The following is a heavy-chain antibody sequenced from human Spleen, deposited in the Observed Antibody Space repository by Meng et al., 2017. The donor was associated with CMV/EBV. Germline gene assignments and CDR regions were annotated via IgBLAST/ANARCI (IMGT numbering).Heavy chain of an antibody. CDR3: AKDAIRDIVLLPTVVRGGYFHQ. D-gene: IGHD2-15*01. J-gene: IGHJ1*01. Sequence: GGSLRLSCAASGFTFSRYAMHWVRQAPGKGLEWVTLIRYDGSNKYYADSVKGRFTISIDNSKNTLYLQMNSLRAEDTAVYYCAKDAIRDIVLLPTVVRGGYFHQWGQGTLVTVSS. CDR2: IRYDGSNK. CDR1: GFTFSRYA. V-gene: IGHV3-30*02.